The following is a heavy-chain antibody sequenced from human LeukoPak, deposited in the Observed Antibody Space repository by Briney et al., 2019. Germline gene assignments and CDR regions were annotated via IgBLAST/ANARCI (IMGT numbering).Heavy chain of an antibody. V-gene: IGHV4-39*01. CDR1: GGSISSSSYY. Sequence: SETLSLTCTVSGGSISSSSYYWGWIRQPPGKGLQWIGSIYYSGSTYYNPSLKSRVTISVDTSKNQFSLKLSSVTAADTAVYYCARGPKLELPLRYFDLWGRGTLVTVSS. D-gene: IGHD1-7*01. CDR2: IYYSGST. J-gene: IGHJ2*01. CDR3: ARGPKLELPLRYFDL.